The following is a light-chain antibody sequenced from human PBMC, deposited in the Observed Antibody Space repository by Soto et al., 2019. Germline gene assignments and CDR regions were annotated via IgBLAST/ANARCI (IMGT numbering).Light chain of an antibody. CDR3: QQYNTWPRT. J-gene: IGKJ1*01. CDR2: GAS. Sequence: EIVMTQSPATLSVSPGERATLSCRASQGIKDYLAWFQQKPGQAPRLLIYGASTRATAIPARFSGSGSGTEFTLSISSMQSEDFAVYYCQQYNTWPRTFGQGTKVDIQ. CDR1: QGIKDY. V-gene: IGKV3-15*01.